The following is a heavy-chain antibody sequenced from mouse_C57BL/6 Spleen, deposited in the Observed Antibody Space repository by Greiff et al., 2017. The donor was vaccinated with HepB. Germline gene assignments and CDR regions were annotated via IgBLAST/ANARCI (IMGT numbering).Heavy chain of an antibody. CDR3: ALYGWAY. V-gene: IGHV1-69*01. J-gene: IGHJ3*01. Sequence: VQLQQPGAELVMPGASVKLSCKASGYTFTSYWMHWVKQRPGQGLEWIGEIDPSDSYTNYNQKFKGKSTLTVDKSSSTAYMQLSSLTSEDSAVHYCALYGWAYWGQGTLVTVSA. CDR2: IDPSDSYT. CDR1: GYTFTSYW. D-gene: IGHD2-2*01.